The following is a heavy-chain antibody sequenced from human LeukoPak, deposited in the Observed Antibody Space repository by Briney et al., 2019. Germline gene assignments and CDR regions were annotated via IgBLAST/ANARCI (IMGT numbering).Heavy chain of an antibody. CDR2: ISYDGSNK. D-gene: IGHD3-10*01. Sequence: PGRSLRLSCAASGFTFSSYAMHWVRQAPGKGLEWVAVISYDGSNKYYADSVKGRFTISRDNSKNTLYLQMNSLRAEDTAVYYCARDHDYGSSPYYFDYWGQGTLVTVSS. V-gene: IGHV3-30-3*01. CDR3: ARDHDYGSSPYYFDY. CDR1: GFTFSSYA. J-gene: IGHJ4*02.